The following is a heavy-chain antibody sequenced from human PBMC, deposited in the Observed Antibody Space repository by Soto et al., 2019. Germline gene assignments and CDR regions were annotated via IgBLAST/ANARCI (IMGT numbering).Heavy chain of an antibody. CDR1: GGSISRYY. CDR2: IYYSGST. Sequence: SETLSLTCTVSGGSISRYYWSWIRQPPGKGLEWIGYIYYSGSTNYNPSLKSRVTISVDTSKNQFSLKLSSVTAADTAVYYCARQSAGSYGNAFDIWGQGTMVTVSS. J-gene: IGHJ3*02. CDR3: ARQSAGSYGNAFDI. V-gene: IGHV4-59*08. D-gene: IGHD3-10*01.